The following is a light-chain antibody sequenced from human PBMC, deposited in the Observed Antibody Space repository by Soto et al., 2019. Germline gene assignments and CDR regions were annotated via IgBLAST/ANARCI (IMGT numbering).Light chain of an antibody. CDR2: AS. V-gene: IGKV3-20*01. J-gene: IGKJ3*01. CDR3: QHYGTSAL. Sequence: EIVLTQSPGTLSLSPEERATLSCRASQSVSDMYLAWYQHKPGQAPRLLIYASNRATGIPDRFSGSGSGTDFTLTINRLEPEDFAVYYCQHYGTSALFGPGTKVEIK. CDR1: QSVSDMY.